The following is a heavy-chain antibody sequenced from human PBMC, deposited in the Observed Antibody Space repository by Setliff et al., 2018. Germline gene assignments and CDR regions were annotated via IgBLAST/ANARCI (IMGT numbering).Heavy chain of an antibody. V-gene: IGHV4-30-4*08. CDR3: ARESRYYYDNLGTLDY. CDR2: IYSSGST. CDR1: GGSISSGDYY. Sequence: SETLSLTCTVSGGSISSGDYYWSWLRQPPGKGLEWIGYIYSSGSTYYNPSLKRRVSISVDTSKKQLSLKLSSVTAADTAVYYCARESRYYYDNLGTLDYWGQGTLVTVSS. J-gene: IGHJ4*02. D-gene: IGHD3-22*01.